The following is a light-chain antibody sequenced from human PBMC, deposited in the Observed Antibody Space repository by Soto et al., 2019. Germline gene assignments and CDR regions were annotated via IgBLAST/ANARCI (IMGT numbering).Light chain of an antibody. CDR3: QQTSSSPWT. Sequence: IIMTHAPSSLSASIGDIVTISFRTSQTVSTYLNWYQHKPGRGPTLLIYAASSLQSGVPSRFSGSGSGTDFTLTIGSLQPEDFATYYCQQTSSSPWTFGQGTKVDI. CDR1: QTVSTY. V-gene: IGKV1-39*01. J-gene: IGKJ1*01. CDR2: AAS.